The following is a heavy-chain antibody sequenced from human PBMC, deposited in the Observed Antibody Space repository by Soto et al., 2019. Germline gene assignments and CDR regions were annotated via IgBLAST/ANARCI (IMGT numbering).Heavy chain of an antibody. D-gene: IGHD5-18*01. J-gene: IGHJ6*02. CDR1: GFTFSSYA. CDR3: AKDQNIQLWPRYYYYGMDV. CDR2: ISGSGGST. Sequence: EVQLLESGGGLVQPGGSLRLSCAASGFTFSSYAMSWVRQAPGKGLEWVSAISGSGGSTYYADSVKGRFTISRDNSKNTLYLQMNSLRAEDMAVYYCAKDQNIQLWPRYYYYGMDVWGQGTTVTVSS. V-gene: IGHV3-23*01.